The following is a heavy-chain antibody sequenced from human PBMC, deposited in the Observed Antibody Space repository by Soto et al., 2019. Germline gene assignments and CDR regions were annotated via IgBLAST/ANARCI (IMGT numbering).Heavy chain of an antibody. CDR3: ARSWQQLGNFDY. V-gene: IGHV4-39*01. CDR1: GGSISSCSYY. D-gene: IGHD6-13*01. Sequence: PSETLSLTCTVSGGSISSCSYYWGWIRQPPGKGLEWIGSIYYSGSTYYNPSLKSRVTISVDTSKNQFSLKLSSVTAADTAVYYCARSWQQLGNFDYWGQGTLVTVSS. J-gene: IGHJ4*02. CDR2: IYYSGST.